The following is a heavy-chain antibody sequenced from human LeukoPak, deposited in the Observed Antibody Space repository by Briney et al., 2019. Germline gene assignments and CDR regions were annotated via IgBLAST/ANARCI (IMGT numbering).Heavy chain of an antibody. CDR3: TLVDTAMVPYYYYGMDV. D-gene: IGHD5-18*01. V-gene: IGHV3-73*01. CDR1: GFTVSGSA. Sequence: PGGSLRLSCAASGFTVSGSAMHWVRQASGKGLEWVGRIRSKANSYATAYAASVKGRFTISRDDSKNTAYLQMNSLKTEDTAVYYCTLVDTAMVPYYYYGMDVWGQGTTVTVSS. CDR2: IRSKANSYAT. J-gene: IGHJ6*02.